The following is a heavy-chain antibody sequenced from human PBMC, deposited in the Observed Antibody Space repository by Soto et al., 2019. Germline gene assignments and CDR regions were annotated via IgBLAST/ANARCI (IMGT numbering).Heavy chain of an antibody. CDR1: GYTFTSYG. J-gene: IGHJ4*02. CDR2: ISAYNGNT. D-gene: IGHD3-16*01. CDR3: ARSWAYTLIYYFDY. V-gene: IGHV1-18*04. Sequence: GASVKVSCKASGYTFTSYGISWVRQAPGQGLEWIGWISAYNGNTNYAQKLQGRVTMTTDTSTSTAYMELRSLRSDDTAVYYCARSWAYTLIYYFDYWGQGTLVTVSS.